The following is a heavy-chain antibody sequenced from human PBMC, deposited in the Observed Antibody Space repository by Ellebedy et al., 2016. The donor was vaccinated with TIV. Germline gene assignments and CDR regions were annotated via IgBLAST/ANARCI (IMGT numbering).Heavy chain of an antibody. Sequence: MPSETLSLTCTVSGGSISSGHYYWSWLRQPPGKGLEWIGYIYYSGSTYYNPSLKSRVTISGDMSKNQFSLKLRPVTAADTAVYYCARGDSSSSRVYYWGQGTLVTVSS. V-gene: IGHV4-30-4*01. D-gene: IGHD6-6*01. J-gene: IGHJ4*02. CDR1: GGSISSGHYY. CDR3: ARGDSSSSRVYY. CDR2: IYYSGST.